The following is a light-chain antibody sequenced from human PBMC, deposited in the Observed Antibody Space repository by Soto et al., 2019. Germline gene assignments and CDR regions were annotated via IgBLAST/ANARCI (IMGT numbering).Light chain of an antibody. CDR2: CAS. CDR3: QQYGSSPFT. Sequence: EIVLTQSPGTLSLSPGERATLSCRASQSVSSSYLAWSQQKPGQAPRLLIYCASSRATGIPDRFSGSGSGTDFTLTISRLEPEDFAVYYCQQYGSSPFTFGPGTKVDIK. J-gene: IGKJ3*01. CDR1: QSVSSSY. V-gene: IGKV3-20*01.